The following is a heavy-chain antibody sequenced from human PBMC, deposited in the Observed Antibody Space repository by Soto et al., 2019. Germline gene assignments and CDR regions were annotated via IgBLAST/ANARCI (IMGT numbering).Heavy chain of an antibody. CDR3: ARLNSGRTIFGVVYYGMDV. Sequence: PGGSLRLSCAASGFTFSSYAMHWVRQAPGKGLEWVAVISYDGSNKYYADSVKGRFTISRDNSKNTLYLQMNSLRAEDTAVYYCARLNSGRTIFGVVYYGMDVWGQGTTVTVSS. D-gene: IGHD3-3*01. CDR2: ISYDGSNK. V-gene: IGHV3-30-3*01. J-gene: IGHJ6*02. CDR1: GFTFSSYA.